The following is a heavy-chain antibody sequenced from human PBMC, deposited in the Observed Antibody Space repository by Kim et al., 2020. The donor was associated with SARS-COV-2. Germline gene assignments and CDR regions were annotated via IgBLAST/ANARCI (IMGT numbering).Heavy chain of an antibody. CDR2: IRSKAYGGTT. V-gene: IGHV3-49*04. D-gene: IGHD6-19*01. CDR1: GFTFGDYA. Sequence: GGSLRLSCTASGFTFGDYAMSWVRQAPGKGLEWVGFIRSKAYGGTTEYAASVKGRFTISRDDSKSIAYLQMNSLKTEDTAVYYCTRVLYSSGYLWGQGTLVTVSS. J-gene: IGHJ5*02. CDR3: TRVLYSSGYL.